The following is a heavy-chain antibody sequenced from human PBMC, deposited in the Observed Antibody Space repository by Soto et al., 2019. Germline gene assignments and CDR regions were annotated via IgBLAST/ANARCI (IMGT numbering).Heavy chain of an antibody. D-gene: IGHD3-22*01. J-gene: IGHJ4*02. V-gene: IGHV4-59*01. CDR3: ARAGSGYSFDH. CDR2: IDYSGST. CDR1: VGSITSYY. Sequence: PSETLSLTGTVPVGSITSYYWTWIRQPPGKGLEWIGYIDYSGSTNYSPSLKSRITMSVNTSKNQFSLKLSSVTAADTAVYYCARAGSGYSFDHWGQGALVTVSS.